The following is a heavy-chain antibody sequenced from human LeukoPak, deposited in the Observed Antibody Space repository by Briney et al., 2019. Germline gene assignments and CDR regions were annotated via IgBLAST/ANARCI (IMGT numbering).Heavy chain of an antibody. CDR1: GGSISSSSYY. V-gene: IGHV4-39*07. CDR3: ASLMVRGVITY. J-gene: IGHJ4*02. CDR2: IYYSGST. Sequence: PSETLSLTCTVPGGSISSSSYYWGWIRQPPGKGLEWIGSIYYSGSTYYNPSLKSRVTISVDTSKNQFSLKLSSVTAADTAVYYCASLMVRGVITYWGQGTLVTVSS. D-gene: IGHD3-10*01.